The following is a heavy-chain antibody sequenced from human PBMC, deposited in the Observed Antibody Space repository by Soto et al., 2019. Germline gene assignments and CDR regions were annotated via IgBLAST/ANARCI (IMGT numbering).Heavy chain of an antibody. CDR1: GFTFSSYA. J-gene: IGHJ4*02. V-gene: IGHV3-30-3*01. CDR2: ISYDGSNK. CDR3: ARESPGDIFFTEPDFDY. D-gene: IGHD3-9*01. Sequence: GGSLRLSCAASGFTFSSYAMHWVRQAPGKGLEWVAVISYDGSNKYYVDSVKGRFTISRDNSRNTLYLQMNSLRAEDTAVYYCARESPGDIFFTEPDFDYWGQGTLVTVSS.